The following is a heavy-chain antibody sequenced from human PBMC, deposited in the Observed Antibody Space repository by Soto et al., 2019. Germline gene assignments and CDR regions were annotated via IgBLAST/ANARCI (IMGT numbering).Heavy chain of an antibody. V-gene: IGHV4-39*01. J-gene: IGHJ6*02. D-gene: IGHD6-6*01. CDR2: IYYSGST. CDR1: GGSISSSSYY. CDR3: ARYSSSSAGYGYYYGMDV. Sequence: LETLSLTCTVSGGSISSSSYYWGWIRQPPGKGLEWIGSIYYSGSTYYNPSLKSRVTISVDTSKNQFSLKLSSVTAADTAVYYCARYSSSSAGYGYYYGMDVWGQGTTVTVSS.